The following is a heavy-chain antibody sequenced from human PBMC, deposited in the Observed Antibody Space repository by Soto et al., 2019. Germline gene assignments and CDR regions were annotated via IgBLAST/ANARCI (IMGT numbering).Heavy chain of an antibody. D-gene: IGHD1-26*01. CDR2: IWHDGSNK. V-gene: IGHV3-33*01. Sequence: GGSLRLSCAASGVIFSNFGMHWVRQAPGKGLEWVGIIWHDGSNKYYADSVEGRFTISRDNSKNTVYLQMNSLRGEDTGIYYCAGFYVAAGAAPLEYWGQGTLVTVSS. CDR1: GVIFSNFG. J-gene: IGHJ4*02. CDR3: AGFYVAAGAAPLEY.